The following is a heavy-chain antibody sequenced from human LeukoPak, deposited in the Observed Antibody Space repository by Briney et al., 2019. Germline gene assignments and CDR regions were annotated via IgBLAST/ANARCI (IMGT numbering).Heavy chain of an antibody. CDR1: GFTFSSYS. J-gene: IGHJ4*02. CDR2: ISSSSSYI. Sequence: GGSLRLSCAASGFTFSSYSMNWVRQAPGKGLELVSSISSSSSYIYYADSVKGRFTISRDNAKNSLYLHMNSLRAEDTAVYYCARANVYGDVFDYWGQGTLVTVSS. V-gene: IGHV3-21*01. CDR3: ARANVYGDVFDY. D-gene: IGHD5/OR15-5a*01.